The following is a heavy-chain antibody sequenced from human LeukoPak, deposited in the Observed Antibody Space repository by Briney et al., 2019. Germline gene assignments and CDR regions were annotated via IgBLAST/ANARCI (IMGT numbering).Heavy chain of an antibody. CDR2: IYDSGST. D-gene: IGHD3-10*01. J-gene: IGHJ6*02. V-gene: IGHV4-61*01. Sequence: KPSETLSLTCTVSGGSVSSDSYYWSWIRQPPEKGLEWIGYIYDSGSTDYNPSLKSRVTISVDTSKNQFSLRLSSVTAADTAVYYCARDFSLVRGTHYYVKDVWGQGTTVTVSS. CDR3: ARDFSLVRGTHYYVKDV. CDR1: GGSVSSDSYY.